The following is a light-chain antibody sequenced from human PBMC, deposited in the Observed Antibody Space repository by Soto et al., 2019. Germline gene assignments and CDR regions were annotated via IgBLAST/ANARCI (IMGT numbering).Light chain of an antibody. CDR3: QQYNNYST. Sequence: EILLTQSPATLSVSPGEGATLSCRASQSVSSKLAWYQQKPGQAPRLLIYGASTRATGIPARLSGSGSGTEFTLTIRSLQPDDFATYYCQQYNNYSTFGQGTRLEIK. V-gene: IGKV3-15*01. J-gene: IGKJ5*01. CDR2: GAS. CDR1: QSVSSK.